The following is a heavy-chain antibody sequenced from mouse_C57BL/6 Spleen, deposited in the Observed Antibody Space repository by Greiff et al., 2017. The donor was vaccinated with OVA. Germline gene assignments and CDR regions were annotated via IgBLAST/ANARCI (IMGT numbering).Heavy chain of an antibody. V-gene: IGHV1-5*01. D-gene: IGHD1-1*01. CDR1: GYTFTSYW. CDR2: IYPGNSDT. CDR3: SSYETKDY. Sequence: VQLQQSGPVLARPGASVKMSCKTSGYTFTSYWMHWVQQRPGQGLEWIGAIYPGNSDTSYHQKFKGTAKLTAVTSASTAYMELSSLTNEDSAVYYCSSYETKDYWGQGASVTGSS. J-gene: IGHJ4*01.